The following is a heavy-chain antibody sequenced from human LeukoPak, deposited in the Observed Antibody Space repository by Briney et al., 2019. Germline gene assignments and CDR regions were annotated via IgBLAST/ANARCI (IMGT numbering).Heavy chain of an antibody. CDR1: GGSISSYY. D-gene: IGHD6-19*01. J-gene: IGHJ4*02. CDR2: IYYSGST. Sequence: SETLSLTCTVSGGSISSYYWSWIRQPPGKGLEWIGYIYYSGSTNYNPSLKSRVTISVDTFKNQFSLKLSSVTAADTAVYYCASLGHSSGWYPDYWGQGTLVTVSS. V-gene: IGHV4-59*01. CDR3: ASLGHSSGWYPDY.